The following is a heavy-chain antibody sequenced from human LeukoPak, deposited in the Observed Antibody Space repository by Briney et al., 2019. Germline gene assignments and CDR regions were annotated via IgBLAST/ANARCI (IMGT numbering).Heavy chain of an antibody. CDR2: IIPIFGTA. D-gene: IGHD3-3*01. Sequence: SVKVSCKASGGTFSSYAISWVRQAPGQGLEWMGGIIPIFGTANYAQKFQGRVTITTDESTSTAYMELSSLRSEDTAVYYCAREGSITIFGVVNNWFDPWGQGTLVTVSS. V-gene: IGHV1-69*05. CDR3: AREGSITIFGVVNNWFDP. CDR1: GGTFSSYA. J-gene: IGHJ5*02.